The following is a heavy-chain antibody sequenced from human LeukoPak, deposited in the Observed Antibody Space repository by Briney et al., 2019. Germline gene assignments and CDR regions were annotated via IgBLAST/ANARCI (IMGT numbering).Heavy chain of an antibody. CDR2: INSNSGDT. CDR3: TREDY. CDR1: GYTFTGYY. V-gene: IGHV1-2*02. J-gene: IGHJ4*02. Sequence: ASVKVSCKASGYTFTGYYLHWMRQAPGQGLEWMGWINSNSGDTNYAQKFQGRVTMTRDTSISTAYMELSRLKSDDTAVYYCTREDYWGQGTLVTVSS.